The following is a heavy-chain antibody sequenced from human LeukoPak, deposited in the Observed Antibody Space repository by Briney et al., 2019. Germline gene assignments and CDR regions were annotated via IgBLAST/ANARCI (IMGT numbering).Heavy chain of an antibody. Sequence: ASVKVSCKASGYTFTSYGIGWVRQAPGKGLEWMGGFDPEDGETIYAQKFQGRVTMTEDTSTDTAYMELSSLRSEDTAVYYCARMGAVAGRGAYGMDVWGQGTTVTVSS. CDR2: FDPEDGET. J-gene: IGHJ6*02. CDR1: GYTFTSYG. D-gene: IGHD6-19*01. CDR3: ARMGAVAGRGAYGMDV. V-gene: IGHV1-24*01.